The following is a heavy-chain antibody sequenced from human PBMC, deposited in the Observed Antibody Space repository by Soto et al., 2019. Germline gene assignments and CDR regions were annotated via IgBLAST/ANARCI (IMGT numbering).Heavy chain of an antibody. CDR3: AKTASGWFSAFDS. CDR1: GFTFSSYA. J-gene: IGHJ3*02. Sequence: EVQLLESGGGLVQPGGSLRLSCAASGFTFSSYAMSWVRQAPGKGLEWVSAISGSGGTTYYADSVKGRFTFSRDNSKNTLYLQMNSLRAEDTAVYYCAKTASGWFSAFDSWGQGTMVTVSS. CDR2: ISGSGGTT. V-gene: IGHV3-23*01. D-gene: IGHD6-13*01.